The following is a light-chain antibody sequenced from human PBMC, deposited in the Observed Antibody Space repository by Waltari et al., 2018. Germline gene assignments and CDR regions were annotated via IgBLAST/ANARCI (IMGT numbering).Light chain of an antibody. CDR1: SGSVFTNPN. J-gene: IGLJ3*02. CDR3: GLHMGSSIWV. Sequence: QTVVTQASSFSVSPGGTVTLTCGLTSGSVFTNPNSRWHQQTPRQPPRTLIYRTNTRSSGVPDRFSGSIVGNKAALTITGAQADDESDYYCGLHMGSSIWVFGGGTKLTVL. CDR2: RTN. V-gene: IGLV8-61*01.